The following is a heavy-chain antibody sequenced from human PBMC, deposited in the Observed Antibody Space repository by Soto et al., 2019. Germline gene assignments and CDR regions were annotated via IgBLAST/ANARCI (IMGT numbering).Heavy chain of an antibody. CDR3: AKDLRATMITSQGDAFDI. D-gene: IGHD3-16*01. CDR2: ISGSGGST. J-gene: IGHJ3*02. CDR1: GFTFSSYA. V-gene: IGHV3-23*01. Sequence: EVQLLESGGGLVQPGGSLRLSCAASGFTFSSYAMSWVRQAPGKGLEWVSAISGSGGSTYYADYVKGRFTISRDNSNNTLYLQMNSLRAEDTAVYYCAKDLRATMITSQGDAFDIWGQGTMVTVSS.